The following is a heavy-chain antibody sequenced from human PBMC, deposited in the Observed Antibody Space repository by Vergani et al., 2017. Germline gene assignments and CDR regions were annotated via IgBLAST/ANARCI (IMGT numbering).Heavy chain of an antibody. D-gene: IGHD3-22*01. V-gene: IGHV3-23*01. CDR3: AKGGFADSSGYSGYYYGMDV. CDR1: GGSISSSN. J-gene: IGHJ6*02. Sequence: VQLQESGPGLVKPSGTLSLTCAVSGGSISSSNWWSWVRQPPGKGLEWVSAISGSGGSTYYADSVKGRFTISRDNSKNTLYLQMNSLRAEDTAVYYCAKGGFADSSGYSGYYYGMDVWGQGTTVTVSS. CDR2: ISGSGGST.